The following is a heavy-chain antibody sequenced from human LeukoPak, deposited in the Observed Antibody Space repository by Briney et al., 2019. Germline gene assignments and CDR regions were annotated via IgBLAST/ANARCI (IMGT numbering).Heavy chain of an antibody. V-gene: IGHV3-23*01. CDR2: ISDSA. J-gene: IGHJ3*01. CDR1: GFTFSSYA. Sequence: GGSLRLSCAASGFTFSSYAMSWVRQAPGKGLEWVSAISDSAYYADSVKGRFTISRDNAKNSLYLQVNSLRAEDTAVYYCARGRFPSWGQGTMVTVSS. CDR3: ARGRFPS.